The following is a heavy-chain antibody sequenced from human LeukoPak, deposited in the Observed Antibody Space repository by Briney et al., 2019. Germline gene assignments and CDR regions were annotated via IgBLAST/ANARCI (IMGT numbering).Heavy chain of an antibody. CDR3: ARGGGLDV. V-gene: IGHV3-74*01. Sequence: GGSLRLSCAASGFTFNSHWMHWVRQAPGRGLVWVSGISADGSSTRYADSVKGRFTISRDNAKNSLYLQMNSLRAEDTALYYCARGGGLDVWGQGATVTVSS. CDR1: GFTFNSHW. D-gene: IGHD3-16*01. J-gene: IGHJ6*02. CDR2: ISADGSST.